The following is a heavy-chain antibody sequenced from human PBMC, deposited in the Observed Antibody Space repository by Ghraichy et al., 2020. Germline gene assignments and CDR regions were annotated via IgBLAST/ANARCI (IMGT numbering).Heavy chain of an antibody. V-gene: IGHV3-23*01. Sequence: GGSLRLSCAASGFTFSSYAMSWVRQAPGKGLEWGSTISGSGGSTYYADSVKGRFTISRDNSKDTLYLQMDSLRAEDTAVYYCAKEYYYVFYLDNWGQGTLVTVSS. D-gene: IGHD3-10*02. J-gene: IGHJ4*02. CDR2: ISGSGGST. CDR1: GFTFSSYA. CDR3: AKEYYYVFYLDN.